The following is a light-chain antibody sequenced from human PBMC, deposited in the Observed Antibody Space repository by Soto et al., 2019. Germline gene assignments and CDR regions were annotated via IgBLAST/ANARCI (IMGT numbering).Light chain of an antibody. CDR2: ANI. CDR1: RSNIGINA. Sequence: QSVLTQPPSVSGTPGQRVSISCSGSRSNIGINAVDWYHQLPGTAPKVLIYANIQRPSGVPDRFSGSKSGTSASLAINGLQSDDEAHYYCAAWDDSLNGLVFGGGTQLTVL. CDR3: AAWDDSLNGLV. J-gene: IGLJ2*01. V-gene: IGLV1-44*01.